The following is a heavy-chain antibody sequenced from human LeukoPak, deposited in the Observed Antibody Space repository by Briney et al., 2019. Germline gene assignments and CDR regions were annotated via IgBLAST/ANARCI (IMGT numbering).Heavy chain of an antibody. Sequence: SETLSLTCTVSGGSISNGGYFWSWIRRPPGKGLEWLGYIFHSGSTYYNPSLKSRVSISVDRSKNQFSLRLSSVTAADTAVYHCARDSSGHAVDYWGQGTLVTVSS. V-gene: IGHV4-30-2*01. J-gene: IGHJ4*02. CDR1: GGSISNGGYF. D-gene: IGHD6-19*01. CDR3: ARDSSGHAVDY. CDR2: IFHSGST.